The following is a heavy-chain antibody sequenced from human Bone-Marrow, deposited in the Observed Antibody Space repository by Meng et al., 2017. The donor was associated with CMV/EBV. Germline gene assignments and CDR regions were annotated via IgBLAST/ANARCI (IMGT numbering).Heavy chain of an antibody. CDR2: INHSGST. D-gene: IGHD5-12*01. J-gene: IGHJ4*02. V-gene: IGHV4-39*07. CDR3: ARAIWGSGYAILDY. CDR1: GGSISSSSYY. Sequence: SETLSLTCTVSGGSISSSSYYWGWIRQPPGKGLEWIGEINHSGSTNYNPSLKSRVTISVDTSKNQFSLKLSSVTAADTAVYYCARAIWGSGYAILDYWGQGTLVTVSS.